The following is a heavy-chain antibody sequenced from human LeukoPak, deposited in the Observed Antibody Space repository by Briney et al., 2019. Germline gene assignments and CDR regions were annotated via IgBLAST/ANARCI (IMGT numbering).Heavy chain of an antibody. V-gene: IGHV3-23*01. CDR1: GFTFSNYA. J-gene: IGHJ4*01. CDR2: VSGSGGTT. CDR3: VKVDRNIIRRYFFDY. D-gene: IGHD3-9*01. Sequence: PGGSLRLSCIASGFTFSNYAMSWVRQAPGKGLEWVSVVSGSGGTTYYADSVRGRFTISRDNSKNTLYLQIKGLRAEDTAVYYCVKVDRNIIRRYFFDYWGQGTLVTVSS.